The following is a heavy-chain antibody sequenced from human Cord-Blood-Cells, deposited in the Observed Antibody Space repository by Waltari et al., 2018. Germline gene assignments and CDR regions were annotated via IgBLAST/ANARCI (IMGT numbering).Heavy chain of an antibody. CDR1: GGPISSSNW. J-gene: IGHJ2*01. V-gene: IGHV4-4*02. CDR2: IYHSGST. D-gene: IGHD1-26*01. Sequence: QVQLQESGPGLVKPSGTLSLTCAVSGGPISSSNWWSWVRQPPGKGLEWIGGIYHSGSTNYNPSLKSRVTISVDKSKNQFSLKLSSVTAADTAVYYCAREKSGSYFWYFDLWGRGTLVTVSS. CDR3: AREKSGSYFWYFDL.